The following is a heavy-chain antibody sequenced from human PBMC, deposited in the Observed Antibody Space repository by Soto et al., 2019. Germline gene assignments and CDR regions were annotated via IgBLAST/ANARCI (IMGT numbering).Heavy chain of an antibody. CDR2: INPSGGST. V-gene: IGHV1-46*01. CDR1: GYTFTSYY. Sequence: ASVKVSCKASGYTFTSYYMHWVRQAPGQGLEWKGIINPSGGSTSYAQKFQGRVTMTRDTSTSTVYMELSSLRSEDTAVYYCASSPIVGATTEYYFDYWGQGTLVTVSS. J-gene: IGHJ4*02. CDR3: ASSPIVGATTEYYFDY. D-gene: IGHD1-26*01.